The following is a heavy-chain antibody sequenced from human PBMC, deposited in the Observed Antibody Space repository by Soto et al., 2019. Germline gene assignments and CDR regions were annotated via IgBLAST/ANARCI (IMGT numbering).Heavy chain of an antibody. CDR2: ISYDGSNK. V-gene: IGHV3-30*18. D-gene: IGHD3-22*01. Sequence: GGSLRLSCAASGFTFSSSGMHWVRQAPGKGLEWVAVISYDGSNKYYADSVKGRFTISRDNSKNTLYLQMNSLRAEDTAVYYCANMGYYDSSGYYYYYYGMDVWGQGTTVTVSS. J-gene: IGHJ6*02. CDR1: GFTFSSSG. CDR3: ANMGYYDSSGYYYYYYGMDV.